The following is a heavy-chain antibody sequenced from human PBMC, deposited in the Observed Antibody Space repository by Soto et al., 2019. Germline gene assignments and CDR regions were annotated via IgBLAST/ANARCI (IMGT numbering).Heavy chain of an antibody. Sequence: QVQLVQSGAEVKKPGSSVKVSCKASGGTFSSYTISWVRQAPGQGLEWMGGIIPIFGTENYAQKFQGRVTITADEATSTAYMELSSLTSEDTAVYYCASGGVHLWLLSYWGQGTLVTVSS. CDR1: GGTFSSYT. D-gene: IGHD5-18*01. CDR2: IIPIFGTE. V-gene: IGHV1-69*01. CDR3: ASGGVHLWLLSY. J-gene: IGHJ4*02.